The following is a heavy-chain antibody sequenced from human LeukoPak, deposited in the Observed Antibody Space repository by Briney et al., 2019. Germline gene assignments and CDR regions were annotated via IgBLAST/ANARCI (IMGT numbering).Heavy chain of an antibody. D-gene: IGHD3-22*01. Sequence: PSETLSLTCTVSGGSISSYYWSWIRQPPGKGLEWIGYIYYSGSTNYNPSLKSRVTISVDTSKNQFSLKLSSVTAADTAVYYCARQLRDSYDSSGYYYYFDYWGQGTLVTVSS. V-gene: IGHV4-59*08. CDR1: GGSISSYY. CDR3: ARQLRDSYDSSGYYYYFDY. J-gene: IGHJ4*02. CDR2: IYYSGST.